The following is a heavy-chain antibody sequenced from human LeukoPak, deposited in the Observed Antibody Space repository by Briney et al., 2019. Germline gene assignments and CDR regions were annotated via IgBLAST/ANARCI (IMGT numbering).Heavy chain of an antibody. CDR3: ARVDYGDYGVWFDP. J-gene: IGHJ5*02. V-gene: IGHV4-4*02. Sequence: SETLSLTCAVSGDSITSDKWWSWVRQPPGKGLEWIGEVYQSGNTYYNPSLKSRVTISADNSKNQFSLRLTSVTAADTAVYYCARVDYGDYGVWFDPWGQGTLVTVSS. CDR2: VYQSGNT. D-gene: IGHD4-17*01. CDR1: GDSITSDKW.